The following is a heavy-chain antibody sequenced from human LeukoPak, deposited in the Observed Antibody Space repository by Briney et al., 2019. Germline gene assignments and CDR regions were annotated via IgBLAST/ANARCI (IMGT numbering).Heavy chain of an antibody. D-gene: IGHD2-15*01. J-gene: IGHJ5*02. V-gene: IGHV1-2*02. CDR2: INPNSGGT. CDR3: ARRGYCSGGSCPRNWFDP. CDR1: GYTFTGYY. Sequence: ASVKVSCKASGYTFTGYYMHWVRQAPGQGLEWMGWINPNSGGTNYAQKFQGRVTMARDTSISTAYMELRSLRSDDTAVYYCARRGYCSGGSCPRNWFDPWGQGTLVTVSS.